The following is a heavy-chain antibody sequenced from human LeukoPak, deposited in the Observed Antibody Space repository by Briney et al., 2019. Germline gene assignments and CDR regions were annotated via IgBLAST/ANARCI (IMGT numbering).Heavy chain of an antibody. Sequence: QPGGSLRLSCAASGFTSSSYAMHWVRQAPGKGLEWVAVIWYDGSNKYYADSVKGRFTISRDNSKNTLYLQMNSLRAEDTAVYYCARGLECFDYWGQGTLVTVSS. V-gene: IGHV3-33*08. CDR3: ARGLECFDY. D-gene: IGHD3-3*01. CDR2: IWYDGSNK. CDR1: GFTSSSYA. J-gene: IGHJ4*02.